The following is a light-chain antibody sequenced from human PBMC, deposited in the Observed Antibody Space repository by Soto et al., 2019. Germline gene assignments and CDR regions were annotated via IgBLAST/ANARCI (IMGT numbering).Light chain of an antibody. J-gene: IGLJ3*02. CDR2: EVR. CDR1: SNDVGGFNY. Sequence: QSALTQPASVSGSPGQSIIISCTGTSNDVGGFNYVSWYQQHPGKAPKLMIYEVRNRPSGVSNRFSGSKSGNTASLTISGLQAEDEADYYCSSYTSISTVVFGGGTKVTVL. V-gene: IGLV2-14*01. CDR3: SSYTSISTVV.